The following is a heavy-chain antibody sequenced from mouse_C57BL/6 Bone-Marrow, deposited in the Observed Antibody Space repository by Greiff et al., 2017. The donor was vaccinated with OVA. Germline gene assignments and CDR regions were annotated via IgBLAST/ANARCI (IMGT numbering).Heavy chain of an antibody. Sequence: EVKVEESGGGLVQPGGSLKLSCAASGFTFSDYGMAWVRQAPRKGPEWVAFISNLAYSIYYADTVTGRFTISRENAKNTLYLEMSSLRSEDTAMYYCARRPRYYYGRSYAMDYWGQGTSVTVSS. V-gene: IGHV5-15*04. D-gene: IGHD1-1*01. CDR2: ISNLAYSI. J-gene: IGHJ4*01. CDR1: GFTFSDYG. CDR3: ARRPRYYYGRSYAMDY.